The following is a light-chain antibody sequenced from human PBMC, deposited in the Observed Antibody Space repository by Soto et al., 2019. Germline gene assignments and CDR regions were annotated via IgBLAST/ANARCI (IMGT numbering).Light chain of an antibody. CDR1: QGIARV. J-gene: IGKJ5*01. Sequence: DIQMTQSPSSVSSSVGDRFTISCRASQGIARVLGWYQQKPGKAPKILIFAASSLQSGVPSRFSASGSGTDFTLSISNLQPEDFATYYCQQAYSFPITFGQGTRLEIK. CDR3: QQAYSFPIT. CDR2: AAS. V-gene: IGKV1-12*01.